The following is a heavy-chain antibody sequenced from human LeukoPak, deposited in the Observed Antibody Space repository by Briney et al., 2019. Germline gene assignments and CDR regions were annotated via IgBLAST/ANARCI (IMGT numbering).Heavy chain of an antibody. V-gene: IGHV4-39*07. J-gene: IGHJ4*02. D-gene: IGHD1-20*01. Sequence: SETLSLTCTVSGGSISSNTYYWGWIRQPPGKGLEWIGSISYSGSTYYNPSLKSRVTISLDTSKNQFSLKLSSVTAADTAVYHCARLDGNWNYFDYWGQGTLVTVSS. CDR2: ISYSGST. CDR1: GGSISSNTYY. CDR3: ARLDGNWNYFDY.